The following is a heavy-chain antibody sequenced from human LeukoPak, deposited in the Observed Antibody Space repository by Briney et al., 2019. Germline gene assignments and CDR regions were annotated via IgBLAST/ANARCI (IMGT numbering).Heavy chain of an antibody. J-gene: IGHJ4*02. CDR3: ATIQY. V-gene: IGHV3-7*01. Sequence: GGSLRLSCTASGFTLNDYGTHWVRQAPGKGLEWVAIINQDGSESYYVDSVRGRFTISRDNVDNSLFLQMDSLRVDDTARYYCATIQYWGQGTQVTVSS. CDR1: GFTLNDYG. D-gene: IGHD2-21*01. CDR2: INQDGSES.